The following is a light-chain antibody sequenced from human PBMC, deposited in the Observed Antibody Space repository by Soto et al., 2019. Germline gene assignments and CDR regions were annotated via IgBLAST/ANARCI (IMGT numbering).Light chain of an antibody. V-gene: IGLV2-14*03. CDR2: DVS. CDR1: SSDVGGYNY. Sequence: QSALTQPASVSGSPGQSITISCTGTSSDVGGYNYVSWYQQHPGKAHKLMIYDVSNRPSGVSNRFSGSKSGNTASLTISGLQAEDEDDYYCSSYTSSSLHVFGTGTKLTVL. J-gene: IGLJ1*01. CDR3: SSYTSSSLHV.